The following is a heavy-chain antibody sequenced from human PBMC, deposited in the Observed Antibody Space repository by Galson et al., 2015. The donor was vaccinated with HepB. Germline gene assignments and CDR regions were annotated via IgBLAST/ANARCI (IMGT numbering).Heavy chain of an antibody. Sequence: SLRLSCAASGFTFSTSAMHWVRQTPGKGLEWVAVISDDRSNKLYADSVKGRFSFSRDNSKNTLHLVMSSLRTEDTAIYYCSRDSGYCTTTSCYIFDYWGQGTLVTVSS. CDR3: SRDSGYCTTTSCYIFDY. CDR2: ISDDRSNK. D-gene: IGHD2-2*02. V-gene: IGHV3-30-3*01. CDR1: GFTFSTSA. J-gene: IGHJ4*02.